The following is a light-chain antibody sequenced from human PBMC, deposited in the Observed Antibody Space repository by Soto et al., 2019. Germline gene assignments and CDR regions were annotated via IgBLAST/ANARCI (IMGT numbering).Light chain of an antibody. Sequence: DIQMTQSPTSVSASVGDRVSITCRASQGISNWLAWYQQKPGRAPKLLIYAASSLQSGVSSRFSGSGSGTDFSLTISSLHAEYFATYYCQQCNRFLFPFGPGTKVDIK. CDR1: QGISNW. CDR3: QQCNRFLFP. V-gene: IGKV1D-12*01. CDR2: AAS. J-gene: IGKJ3*01.